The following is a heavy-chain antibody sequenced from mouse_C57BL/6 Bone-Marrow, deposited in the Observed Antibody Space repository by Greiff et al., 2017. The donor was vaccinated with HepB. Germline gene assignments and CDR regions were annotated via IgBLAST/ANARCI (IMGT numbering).Heavy chain of an antibody. CDR1: GYTFTSYD. Sequence: QVQLKQSGPELVKPGASVKLSCKASGYTFTSYDINWVKQRPGQGLEWIGWIYPRDGSTKYNEKFKGKATLTVDTSSSTAYMELHSLTSEDSAVYFCARPRYYGSSYYFDYWGQGTTLTVSS. V-gene: IGHV1-85*01. CDR3: ARPRYYGSSYYFDY. J-gene: IGHJ2*01. CDR2: IYPRDGST. D-gene: IGHD1-1*01.